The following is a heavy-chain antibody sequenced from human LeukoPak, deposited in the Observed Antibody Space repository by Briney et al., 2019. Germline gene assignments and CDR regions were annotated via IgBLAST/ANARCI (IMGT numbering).Heavy chain of an antibody. D-gene: IGHD3-16*01. Sequence: ASVKVSCKASGYTFTSHDINWLRQATAQGLEWMGWLNPNSGNTGYAQKFQDRVTITRNTSISTAYMELSSLRSEDTAVYYCARRVGYAAFDIWGQGTMVTVSS. J-gene: IGHJ3*02. CDR2: LNPNSGNT. CDR3: ARRVGYAAFDI. V-gene: IGHV1-8*03. CDR1: GYTFTSHD.